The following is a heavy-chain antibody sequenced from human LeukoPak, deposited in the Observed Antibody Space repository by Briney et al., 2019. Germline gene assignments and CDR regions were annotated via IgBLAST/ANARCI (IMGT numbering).Heavy chain of an antibody. CDR3: AKVRQLFRIVGAIPFDY. Sequence: PSETLSLTCAVYGGSCSGYYWSWIRQPPGKGLEWIGEINHSGSTNYNPSLKSRVTISVDTSKNQFSLKLSSVTAADTAVYYCAKVRQLFRIVGAIPFDYWGQGTLVTVSS. J-gene: IGHJ4*02. D-gene: IGHD1-26*01. CDR2: INHSGST. CDR1: GGSCSGYY. V-gene: IGHV4-34*01.